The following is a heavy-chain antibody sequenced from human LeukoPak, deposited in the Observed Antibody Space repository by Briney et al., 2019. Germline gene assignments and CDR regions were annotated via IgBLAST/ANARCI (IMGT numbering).Heavy chain of an antibody. CDR3: ARDFYSSGWYWFDP. CDR2: IYYSGST. Sequence: SETLSLTCTVSGGSISSYYWSWIRQPPGKGLEWIGYIYYSGSTNYKPSLKSRVTISVDTSKNQFSLKLSSVTAADTAVYYCARDFYSSGWYWFDPWGQGTLVTVSS. J-gene: IGHJ5*02. D-gene: IGHD6-19*01. CDR1: GGSISSYY. V-gene: IGHV4-59*01.